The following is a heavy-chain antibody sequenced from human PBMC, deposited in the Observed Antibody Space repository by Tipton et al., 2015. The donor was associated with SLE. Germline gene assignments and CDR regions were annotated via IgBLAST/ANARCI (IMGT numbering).Heavy chain of an antibody. CDR2: INPNTGGT. V-gene: IGHV1-2*02. CDR1: GYTFTDYY. J-gene: IGHJ4*02. CDR3: ARDRGHSSSPYYFDY. D-gene: IGHD6-13*01. Sequence: QLVQSGGEVKKPGASLKVSCKPSGYTFTDYYIHWVRQAPGQGLEWMGWINPNTGGTDYAHKFQGRVSMTRDTSISTAYMELSRLSSEDTAVYYCARDRGHSSSPYYFDYWGQGTLVTVSS.